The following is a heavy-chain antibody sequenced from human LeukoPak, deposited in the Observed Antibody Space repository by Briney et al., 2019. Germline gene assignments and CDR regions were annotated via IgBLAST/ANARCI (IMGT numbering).Heavy chain of an antibody. CDR1: GYTFTSYY. CDR3: ARVPLDWAPFDY. J-gene: IGHJ4*02. Sequence: ASVKVSCKASGYTFTSYYLHWVRQTPGQGLEWMGIINCGGGSPTYSQNFQGRVTVTKDTSTSTVYMELSSLTLDDTAVYHCARVPLDWAPFDYWGQGTPVTVSS. CDR2: INCGGGSP. V-gene: IGHV1-46*01. D-gene: IGHD3/OR15-3a*01.